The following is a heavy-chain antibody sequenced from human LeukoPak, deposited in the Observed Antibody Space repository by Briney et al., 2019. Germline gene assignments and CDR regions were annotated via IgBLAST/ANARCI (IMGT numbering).Heavy chain of an antibody. CDR2: IYSGGST. Sequence: GGSLRLSCAASGFTVSSNYMSWVRQAPGKGLEWVSVIYSGGSTYYADSVKGRFTISRDNSKNTLYLQMNSLRAEDTAVYYCAREAPFTSHWYFDLWGRGTLVTVSS. J-gene: IGHJ2*01. CDR1: GFTVSSNY. D-gene: IGHD3-3*02. CDR3: AREAPFTSHWYFDL. V-gene: IGHV3-53*01.